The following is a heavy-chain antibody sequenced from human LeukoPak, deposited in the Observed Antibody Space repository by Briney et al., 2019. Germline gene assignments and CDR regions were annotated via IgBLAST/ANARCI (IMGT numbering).Heavy chain of an antibody. CDR3: ARPRRDGAYFDY. CDR2: IIPIFGTA. Sequence: EASVKVSCKASGGTFSSYAISWVRQAPGQGLEWMGGIIPIFGTANYAQKFQGRVTITADESTSTAYMELSSLRSEDTAVYYCARPRRDGAYFDYWGQGTLVTVSS. CDR1: GGTFSSYA. J-gene: IGHJ4*02. D-gene: IGHD5-24*01. V-gene: IGHV1-69*01.